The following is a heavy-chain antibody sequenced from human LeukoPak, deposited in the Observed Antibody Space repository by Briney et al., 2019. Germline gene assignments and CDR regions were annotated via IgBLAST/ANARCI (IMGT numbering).Heavy chain of an antibody. V-gene: IGHV4-34*01. CDR2: INHLGTT. D-gene: IGHD3-22*01. J-gene: IGHJ3*01. Sequence: SETLSLTCGVSGGSLSGYYWSWIRLSPGKGLEWIGEINHLGTTNYNPSLKSRVTISEDTSENQFSLKLSSVTVADTAVYYCARSQRLRYYYDRSAFDVWGHGTMVTVSS. CDR3: ARSQRLRYYYDRSAFDV. CDR1: GGSLSGYY.